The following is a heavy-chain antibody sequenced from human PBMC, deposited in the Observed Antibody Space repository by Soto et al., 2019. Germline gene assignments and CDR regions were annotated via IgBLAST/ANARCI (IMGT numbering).Heavy chain of an antibody. D-gene: IGHD6-6*01. CDR3: AKHSGAARPRPNHEDY. CDR1: GFTFSSYA. J-gene: IGHJ4*02. Sequence: VQLLESGGGLVQPGGSLRLSCAASGFTFSSYAMSWVRQAPGKGLEWVSAISGSGGSTYYADSVKGRFTISRDNSKNTLYLQMNSLRAEDTAVYYCAKHSGAARPRPNHEDYWGQGTLVTVSS. CDR2: ISGSGGST. V-gene: IGHV3-23*01.